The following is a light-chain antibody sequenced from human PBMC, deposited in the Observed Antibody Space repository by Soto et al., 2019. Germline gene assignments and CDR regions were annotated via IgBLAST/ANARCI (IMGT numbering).Light chain of an antibody. Sequence: QSVLTQPASVSGSPGQSITISCAAASSDDGGYNRVSWYQQHPGQAPKLMIYDVTNRPSGVSHRFSGSKSGNTASLTISGLQAEDEADYYCRSYSSARTLYVFGTGTKVTVL. V-gene: IGLV2-14*01. J-gene: IGLJ1*01. CDR1: SSDDGGYNR. CDR2: DVT. CDR3: RSYSSARTLYV.